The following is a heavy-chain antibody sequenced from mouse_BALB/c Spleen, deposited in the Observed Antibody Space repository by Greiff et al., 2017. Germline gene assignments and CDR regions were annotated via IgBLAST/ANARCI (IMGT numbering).Heavy chain of an antibody. CDR2: IDPETGGT. Sequence: VKLQQSGAELVRPGASVTLSCKASGYTFTDYEMHWVKQTPVHGLEWIGAIDPETGGTAYNQKFKGKATLTADKSSSTAYMELRSLTSEDSAVYYCTRWGDYDVLYAMDYWGQGTSVTVSS. CDR1: GYTFTDYE. J-gene: IGHJ4*01. V-gene: IGHV1-15*01. CDR3: TRWGDYDVLYAMDY. D-gene: IGHD2-4*01.